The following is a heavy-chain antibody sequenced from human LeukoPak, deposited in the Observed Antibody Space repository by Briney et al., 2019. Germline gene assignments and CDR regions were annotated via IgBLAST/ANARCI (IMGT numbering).Heavy chain of an antibody. J-gene: IGHJ6*03. CDR1: GYTFTSYG. D-gene: IGHD3-3*01. V-gene: IGHV1-24*01. Sequence: ASVKVSCKASGYTFTSYGISWVRQAPGKGLEWMGGFDPEDGETIYAQKFQGRVTMTEDTSTDTAYMELSSLRSEDTAVYYCATKRLDFWSGYKRGYYYYMDVWGKGTTVTVSS. CDR2: FDPEDGET. CDR3: ATKRLDFWSGYKRGYYYYMDV.